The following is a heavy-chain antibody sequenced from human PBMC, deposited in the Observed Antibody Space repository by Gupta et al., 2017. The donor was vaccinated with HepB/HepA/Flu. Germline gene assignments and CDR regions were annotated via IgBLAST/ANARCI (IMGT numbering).Heavy chain of an antibody. J-gene: IGHJ3*02. D-gene: IGHD3-16*02. Sequence: IGYIYYSGSTNYNPSLKSRVTISVDTSKNQFSLKLSSVTAADTAVYYCAREGSYRVKDAFDIWGQGTMVTVSS. CDR3: AREGSYRVKDAFDI. CDR2: IYYSGST. V-gene: IGHV4-59*01.